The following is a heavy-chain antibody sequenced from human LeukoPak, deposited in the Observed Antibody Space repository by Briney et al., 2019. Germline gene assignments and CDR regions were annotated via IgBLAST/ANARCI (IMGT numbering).Heavy chain of an antibody. CDR3: AKDLTPRYSYGYYFDY. D-gene: IGHD5-18*01. CDR2: ISGSGGST. CDR1: GFTFSSYA. Sequence: PGGSLRLSCAASGFTFSSYAMSWVRQAPGKGLEWVSAISGSGGSTYYADSVKGRFTISRDNSKNTLYLQMNSLRAEDTAVYYCAKDLTPRYSYGYYFDYWGQGTLVTVSS. J-gene: IGHJ4*02. V-gene: IGHV3-23*01.